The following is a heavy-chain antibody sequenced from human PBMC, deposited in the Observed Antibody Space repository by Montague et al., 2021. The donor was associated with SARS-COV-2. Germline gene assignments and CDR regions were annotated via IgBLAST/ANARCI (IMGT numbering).Heavy chain of an antibody. CDR1: GFSLSTSGMC. CDR2: IDWDGDK. Sequence: PALVKPTQTLTLTCTFSGFSLSTSGMCMTWIRQPPGKALEWLARIDWDGDKYYSTSLKSRLTISKDTSKNLVVLTMTNMDPVGTATYYCARGPSDTYYYNGMDVWGRGTTVTVSS. CDR3: ARGPSDTYYYNGMDV. V-gene: IGHV2-70*11. J-gene: IGHJ6*02.